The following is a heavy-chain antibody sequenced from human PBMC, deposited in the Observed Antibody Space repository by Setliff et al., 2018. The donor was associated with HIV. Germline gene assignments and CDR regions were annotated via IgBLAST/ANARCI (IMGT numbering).Heavy chain of an antibody. CDR2: IYTSGST. J-gene: IGHJ4*02. Sequence: TSETLSLTCSVSDDSINSDNYYWSWIRQPPGKGLEWIGYIYTSGSTNYNPSLEGRVTISVDTSKNQFSLKLSSVTAADTAVYYCARTPEDYDQYFFDRWGQGTLVTVSS. D-gene: IGHD3-22*01. CDR3: ARTPEDYDQYFFDR. V-gene: IGHV4-4*09. CDR1: DDSINSDNYY.